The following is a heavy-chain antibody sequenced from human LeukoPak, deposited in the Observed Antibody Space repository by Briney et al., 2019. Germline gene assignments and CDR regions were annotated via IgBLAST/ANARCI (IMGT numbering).Heavy chain of an antibody. V-gene: IGHV4-61*02. CDR2: IYTSGST. Sequence: SETLSLTSTVSGGSISSGSYYWSWIRQPAGKGLEWIGRIYTSGSTNYNPSLKSRVTISVDTSKNQFSLKLSSVTAADTAVYYCARVPYDSSGYYYPNWFDPWGQGTLVTVSS. D-gene: IGHD3-22*01. CDR3: ARVPYDSSGYYYPNWFDP. CDR1: GGSISSGSYY. J-gene: IGHJ5*02.